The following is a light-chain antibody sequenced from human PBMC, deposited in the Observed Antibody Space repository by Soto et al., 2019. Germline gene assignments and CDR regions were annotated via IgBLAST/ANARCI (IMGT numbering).Light chain of an antibody. Sequence: DIQMTQSPSTLSASLGDRISISCRASQNINTWLAWYQQRPGKAPKLLIYTASNLGSGVPSRFSGSGSGTAFTLSINGLQADGFATYYCQQDNSYARTFGPETKVEIK. CDR3: QQDNSYART. CDR1: QNINTW. CDR2: TAS. J-gene: IGKJ1*01. V-gene: IGKV1-5*03.